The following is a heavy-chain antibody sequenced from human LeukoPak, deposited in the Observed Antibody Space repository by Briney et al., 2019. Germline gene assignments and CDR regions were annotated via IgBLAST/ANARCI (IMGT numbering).Heavy chain of an antibody. V-gene: IGHV3-21*04. Sequence: PGGSLRLSCAASGFTFSSYSMNWVRQAPGKGLEWVSSISSSSSYIYYADSVKGRFTISRDNAKNSPYLQMNSPRAEDTALYYCTKPRWFGELSGIDSWGQGTLVTVSS. CDR2: ISSSSSYI. CDR1: GFTFSSYS. D-gene: IGHD3-10*01. CDR3: TKPRWFGELSGIDS. J-gene: IGHJ4*02.